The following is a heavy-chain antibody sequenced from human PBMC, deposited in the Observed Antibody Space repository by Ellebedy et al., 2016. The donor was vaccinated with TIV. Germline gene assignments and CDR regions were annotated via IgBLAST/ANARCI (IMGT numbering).Heavy chain of an antibody. CDR3: ARDLGHSGYDLFDS. J-gene: IGHJ4*02. D-gene: IGHD5-12*01. Sequence: GGSLRLSCAASGLTFSSYAMHWVRQAPGKGLERVAVISYDGSNKYYADSGKGRFTISRDNSNNTLYLQMNSLRAEDTAVYYCARDLGHSGYDLFDSWGQGTLVTVSS. CDR2: ISYDGSNK. CDR1: GLTFSSYA. V-gene: IGHV3-30-3*01.